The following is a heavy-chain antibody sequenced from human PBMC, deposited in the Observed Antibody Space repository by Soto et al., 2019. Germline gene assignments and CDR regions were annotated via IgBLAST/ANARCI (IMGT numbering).Heavy chain of an antibody. CDR1: GYTFTSYA. V-gene: IGHV1-18*01. Sequence: QVQLVQSGAEVKKPGASVKDSCKASGYTFTSYAISWVRQSPGQGLEWMGWISAYNGNTNYAQKLQGRVTMTTDTSTTTDYMELRSLRSHDTAVYYCASSGPPAGSWGQGTLVTVSS. J-gene: IGHJ5*02. D-gene: IGHD3-10*01. CDR2: ISAYNGNT. CDR3: ASSGPPAGS.